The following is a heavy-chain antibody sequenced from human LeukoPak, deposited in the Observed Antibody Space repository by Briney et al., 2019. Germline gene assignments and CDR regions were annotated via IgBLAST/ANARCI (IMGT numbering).Heavy chain of an antibody. J-gene: IGHJ4*02. CDR3: AKRGVVIRAIIVVGFHKEAYYFDN. CDR2: ISDRGGST. CDR1: VLTPSKYG. V-gene: IGHV3-23*01. D-gene: IGHD2-15*01. Sequence: HPGRCLRLSRALSVLTPSKYGMSCVPEAPGKGLERGAGISDRGGSTKYADSGKGRFTVSRDNPKNKLWLEMTSLRAEDTAVYFCAKRGVVIRAIIVVGFHKEAYYFDNWGRGALVTVSS.